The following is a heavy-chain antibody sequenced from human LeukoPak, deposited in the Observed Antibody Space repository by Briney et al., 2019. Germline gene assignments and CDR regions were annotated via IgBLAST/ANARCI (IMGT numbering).Heavy chain of an antibody. Sequence: GGSLRLSCAASGFTFSSYWMHWVRQAPGKGQVWVSRINSDGSSTSYAGSVKGRFTISRDNAKNTLYLQMNSLRAEDTAVYYCARELGYYYYMDVWGKGTTVTVSS. CDR3: ARELGYYYYMDV. CDR1: GFTFSSYW. J-gene: IGHJ6*03. V-gene: IGHV3-74*01. CDR2: INSDGSST.